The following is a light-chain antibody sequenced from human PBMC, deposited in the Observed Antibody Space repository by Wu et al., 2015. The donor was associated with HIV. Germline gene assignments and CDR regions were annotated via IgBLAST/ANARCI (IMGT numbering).Light chain of an antibody. CDR3: QQYNNWPPWT. V-gene: IGKV3-15*01. Sequence: EIVMTQSPATLSVSPGERVTLSCRASLSVAGNLAWYQQKPGQAPRLLIYYTSTRATGIPARFSGSGSGTEFTPTISNMQSEDFAVYYCQQYNNWPPWTFGQGTKVEMK. J-gene: IGKJ1*01. CDR1: LSVAGN. CDR2: YTS.